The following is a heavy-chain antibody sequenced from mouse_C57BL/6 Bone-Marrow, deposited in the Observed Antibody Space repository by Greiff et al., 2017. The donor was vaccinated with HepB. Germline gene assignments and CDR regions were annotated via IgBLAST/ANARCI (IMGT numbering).Heavy chain of an antibody. J-gene: IGHJ2*01. Sequence: EVQLVESGGGLVKPGGSLKLSCAASGFTFSSYAMSWVRQTPEKRLEWVATISDGGSYTYYPDNVKGRFTISRDNAKNNLYLQMSHLKSEETAMYYCARDRYKGGYYFDYWGQGTTLTVSS. D-gene: IGHD1-3*01. CDR3: ARDRYKGGYYFDY. CDR2: ISDGGSYT. V-gene: IGHV5-4*01. CDR1: GFTFSSYA.